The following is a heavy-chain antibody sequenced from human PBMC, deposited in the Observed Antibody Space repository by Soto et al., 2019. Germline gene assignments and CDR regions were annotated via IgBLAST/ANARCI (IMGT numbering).Heavy chain of an antibody. V-gene: IGHV4-4*07. Sequence: SETLSLTCSVSGASISNFYWSWIRQSAGKGLEWIGHVHVSGGTDYNAPLQSRVSMSVDTSRNHVALQLRSLTAADTAIYYCARDRYGWYPGFDLDIWGPGTTVTVSS. D-gene: IGHD6-19*01. CDR2: VHVSGGT. CDR1: GASISNFY. J-gene: IGHJ6*02. CDR3: ARDRYGWYPGFDLDI.